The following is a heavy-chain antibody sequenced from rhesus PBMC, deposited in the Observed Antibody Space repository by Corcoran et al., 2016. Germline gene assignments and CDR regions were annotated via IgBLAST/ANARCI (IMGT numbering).Heavy chain of an antibody. D-gene: IGHD6-13*01. CDR2: MKGSSRST. CDR3: ARRIAAPPSYYFDY. CDR1: GYSISSGYD. Sequence: QVQLQESGPGVVKPSETLSLTCGVSGYSISSGYDWSWIRQPPGKGLEWIGYMKGSSRSTKYNPSLKNRGTISKDTSKNQFSLTLSSVTAADTAVYYCARRIAAPPSYYFDYWGQGVLVTVSS. V-gene: IGHV4-76*01. J-gene: IGHJ4*01.